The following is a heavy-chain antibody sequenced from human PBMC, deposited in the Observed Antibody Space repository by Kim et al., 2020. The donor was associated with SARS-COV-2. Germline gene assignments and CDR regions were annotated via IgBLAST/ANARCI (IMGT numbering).Heavy chain of an antibody. D-gene: IGHD3-22*01. J-gene: IGHJ4*02. V-gene: IGHV3-21*01. CDR1: GFTFSSYS. CDR2: IRSSSSYI. Sequence: GGSLRLSCAASGFTFSSYSMNWVRQAPGKGLEWVSSIRSSSSYIYYADSVKGRFTISRDNSKNSLYLQMNSLRAEDTAVYYCARDLWPETYYYDSSGYADWGQGTLVTVSS. CDR3: ARDLWPETYYYDSSGYAD.